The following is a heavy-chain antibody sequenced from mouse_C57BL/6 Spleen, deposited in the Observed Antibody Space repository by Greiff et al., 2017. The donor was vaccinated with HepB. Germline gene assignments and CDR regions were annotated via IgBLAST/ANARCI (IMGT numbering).Heavy chain of an antibody. V-gene: IGHV14-3*01. Sequence: EVQLQQSVAELVRPGASVKLSCTASGFNIKNTYMPWVKQRPEQGLEWIGRIDPANGNTKYAPKFQGKATITADTSSNTAYLQLSSLTSEDTAIYYCDRKVYYGIDDWGQGTTLTVSS. CDR1: GFNIKNTY. CDR2: IDPANGNT. CDR3: DRKVYYGIDD. D-gene: IGHD2-1*01. J-gene: IGHJ2*01.